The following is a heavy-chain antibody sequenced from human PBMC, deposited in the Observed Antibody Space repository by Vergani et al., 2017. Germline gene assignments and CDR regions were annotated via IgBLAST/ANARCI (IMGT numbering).Heavy chain of an antibody. CDR3: AEGCGSTSCPYGGGAFDV. Sequence: QLLESGGGLIQPGGSLRLSCAASGFTFNSYAMTWVRQAPGTGLEWVSGINNNGGSTYYADSVKGRFTISRDNCKNTRCLQMTDLSAEDTATCYCAEGCGSTSCPYGGGAFDVWGHGTMVTVSS. D-gene: IGHD2-2*01. CDR1: GFTFNSYA. V-gene: IGHV3-23*01. J-gene: IGHJ3*01. CDR2: INNNGGST.